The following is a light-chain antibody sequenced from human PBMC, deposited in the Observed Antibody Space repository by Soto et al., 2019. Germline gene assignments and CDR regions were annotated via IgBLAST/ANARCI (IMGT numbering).Light chain of an antibody. CDR3: ISYTSSSTLV. V-gene: IGLV2-14*01. J-gene: IGLJ2*01. Sequence: QSVLTQPASVSGSRGQSITISCTGTSSDVGGYNYVSWYQQHPGKAPKLMIYEASNGPSGVSNRFSGSKSGNTASLTISGLQAEDEADYYCISYTSSSTLVFGGGTKLTVL. CDR2: EAS. CDR1: SSDVGGYNY.